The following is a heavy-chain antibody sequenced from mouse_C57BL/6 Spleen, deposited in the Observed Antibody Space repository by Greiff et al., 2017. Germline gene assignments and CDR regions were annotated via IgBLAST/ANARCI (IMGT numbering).Heavy chain of an antibody. D-gene: IGHD1-1*01. V-gene: IGHV1-69*01. J-gene: IGHJ3*01. CDR1: GYTFTSYW. Sequence: QVQLQQSGAELVMPGASVKLSCKASGYTFTSYWMHWVKQRPGQGLEWIGEIDPSDSYTNYNQKFKGKATLTVDKSSSTAYMQLSSLTSADSAVYYCARASVSSWFDYWGQGTLVTVSA. CDR2: IDPSDSYT. CDR3: ARASVSSWFDY.